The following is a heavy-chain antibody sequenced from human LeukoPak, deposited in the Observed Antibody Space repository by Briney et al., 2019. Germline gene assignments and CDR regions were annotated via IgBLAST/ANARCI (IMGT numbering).Heavy chain of an antibody. V-gene: IGHV3-53*01. CDR2: IYSGDST. Sequence: GSLRLSCAASGFTVSSNYMSWVRQAPGKGLEWVSVIYSGDSTYHADSVKGRFTISRDNSKNTLFLQMNTLSAEDTAVYYCARLVGITYFDYWGQGTLVTVSS. CDR3: ARLVGITYFDY. D-gene: IGHD2-15*01. J-gene: IGHJ4*02. CDR1: GFTVSSNY.